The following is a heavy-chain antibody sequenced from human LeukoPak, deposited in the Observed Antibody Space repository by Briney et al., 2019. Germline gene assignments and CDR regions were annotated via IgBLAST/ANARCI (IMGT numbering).Heavy chain of an antibody. J-gene: IGHJ4*02. CDR2: IYYSGST. CDR3: AVHGSGSVDY. D-gene: IGHD3-10*01. CDR1: GGSISSSSYY. V-gene: IGHV4-39*01. Sequence: SEPLSLTCTVSGGSISSSSYYWGWIRQPPGKGLEWIGSIYYSGSTYYNPSLQSRVTISVDTSKNQFSQNLSSVTAADTAVYYCAVHGSGSVDYWGQGTLVTVSS.